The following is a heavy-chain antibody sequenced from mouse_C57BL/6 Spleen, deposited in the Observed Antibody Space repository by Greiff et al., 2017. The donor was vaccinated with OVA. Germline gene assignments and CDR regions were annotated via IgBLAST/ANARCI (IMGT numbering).Heavy chain of an antibody. D-gene: IGHD1-1*01. V-gene: IGHV1-82*01. CDR1: GYAFSSSW. J-gene: IGHJ4*01. CDR2: IYPGDGDT. Sequence: QVQLKESGPELVKPGASVKISCKASGYAFSSSWMNWVKQRPGKGLEWIGRIYPGDGDTNYNGKFKGKATLTADKSSSTAYMQLSSLTSEDSAVYFCASYYYGSSYYYAMDYWGQGTSVTVSS. CDR3: ASYYYGSSYYYAMDY.